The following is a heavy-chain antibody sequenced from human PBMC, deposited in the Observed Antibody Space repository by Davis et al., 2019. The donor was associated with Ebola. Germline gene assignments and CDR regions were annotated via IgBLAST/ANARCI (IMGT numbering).Heavy chain of an antibody. CDR1: GGTFSTYA. CDR3: AREKIVGATPVAVGFDY. V-gene: IGHV1-69*04. CDR2: IIPILGIT. J-gene: IGHJ4*02. D-gene: IGHD1-26*01. Sequence: SVKVSCKASGGTFSTYAIGWVRQAPGQGLEWMGRIIPILGITNYAQKFQGRVTITADKSTSTAYMELSSLRSEDTAVYYCAREKIVGATPVAVGFDYWGQGTLVTVSS.